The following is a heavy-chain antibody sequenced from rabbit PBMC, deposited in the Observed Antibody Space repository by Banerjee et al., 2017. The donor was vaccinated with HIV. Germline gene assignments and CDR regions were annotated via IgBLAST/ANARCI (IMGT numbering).Heavy chain of an antibody. Sequence: QEQLVESGGDLVKPEGSLTLTCTASGFSFSGSYWICWVRQAPGKGLEWIACIYSGSGGSTYYASWAKGRFTISRTSSTTVTLQMTSLTAADTATYFCARYMIYVAYNYGNLWGPGTLVTVS. J-gene: IGHJ4*01. CDR2: IYSGSGGST. D-gene: IGHD6-1*01. CDR1: GFSFSGSYW. V-gene: IGHV1S45*01. CDR3: ARYMIYVAYNYGNL.